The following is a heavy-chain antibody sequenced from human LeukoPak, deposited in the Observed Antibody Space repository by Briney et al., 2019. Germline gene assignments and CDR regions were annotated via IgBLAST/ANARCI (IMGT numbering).Heavy chain of an antibody. CDR1: GRSFSGYY. D-gene: IGHD6-13*01. V-gene: IGHV4-34*01. Sequence: PSETLSLTCAVYGRSFSGYYWGWIRQPPGNGLEWIGEINHSGSTNYNPSLKSRVTISVDTAKNQCPRKLSSVTAAGTAVYYCANQPIAAAANWFDPWGQGTLVSVSS. CDR3: ANQPIAAAANWFDP. J-gene: IGHJ5*02. CDR2: INHSGST.